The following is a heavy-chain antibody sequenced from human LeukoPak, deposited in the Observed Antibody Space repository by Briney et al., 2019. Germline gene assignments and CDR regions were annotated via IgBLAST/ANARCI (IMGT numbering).Heavy chain of an antibody. V-gene: IGHV3-48*04. CDR1: GFTFSSYS. Sequence: PGGSLRLSCAVSGFTFSSYSMNWVRQAPGKGLEWVSYISSSSSTIYYADSVKGRFTISRDNAKNSLYLQMNSLRAEDTAVYYCARDSIAVAGTSWFDPWGQGTLVTVSS. J-gene: IGHJ5*02. D-gene: IGHD6-19*01. CDR3: ARDSIAVAGTSWFDP. CDR2: ISSSSSTI.